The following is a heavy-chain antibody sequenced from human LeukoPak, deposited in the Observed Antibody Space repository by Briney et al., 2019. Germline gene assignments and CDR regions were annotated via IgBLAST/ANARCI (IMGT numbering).Heavy chain of an antibody. CDR2: IYHSGST. Sequence: SETLSLTCTVSGYSISSGYYWGWIRQPPGKGLEWIGSIYHSGSTYYNPSLKSRVTISVDTSKNQFSLKLSSVTAADTAVYYCARHGSLNPPRRDGYRGVQFDYWGQGTLVTVSS. J-gene: IGHJ4*02. V-gene: IGHV4-38-2*02. CDR3: ARHGSLNPPRRDGYRGVQFDY. CDR1: GYSISSGYY. D-gene: IGHD5-24*01.